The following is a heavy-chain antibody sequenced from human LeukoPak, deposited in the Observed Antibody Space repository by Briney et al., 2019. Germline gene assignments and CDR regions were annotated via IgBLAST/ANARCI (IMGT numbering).Heavy chain of an antibody. V-gene: IGHV1-46*01. D-gene: IGHD3-9*01. CDR3: ARNVLRYFDWLPWDYFDY. CDR2: INPSGGST. Sequence: GASVKVSCKASGYTFTSYYMHWVRQAPGQGLEWMGIINPSGGSTSYAQKFQGRVTMTRDTSTSTVYMELSSLRSEDTAVYYCARNVLRYFDWLPWDYFDYWGQGTLVTVSS. J-gene: IGHJ4*02. CDR1: GYTFTSYY.